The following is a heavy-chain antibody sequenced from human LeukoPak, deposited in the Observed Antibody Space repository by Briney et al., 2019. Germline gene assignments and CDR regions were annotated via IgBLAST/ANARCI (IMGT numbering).Heavy chain of an antibody. D-gene: IGHD3-22*01. Sequence: SETLSLTCTVSGGSISSYYWSWIRQPPGKGLEWIGYIYYSGSTNYNPSLKSRVTISVDTSKNQFSLKLSSVTAVDTAVYYCASGSGYYYDSAFDIWGQGTMVTVSS. CDR2: IYYSGST. CDR3: ASGSGYYYDSAFDI. CDR1: GGSISSYY. J-gene: IGHJ3*02. V-gene: IGHV4-59*01.